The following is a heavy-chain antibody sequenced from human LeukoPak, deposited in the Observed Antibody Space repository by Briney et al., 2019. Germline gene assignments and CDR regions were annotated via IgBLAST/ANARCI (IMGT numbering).Heavy chain of an antibody. J-gene: IGHJ6*02. Sequence: SETLSLTCTVSGGTISSYYWNWIRQPPGKGLEWIGYIHDSGSTKYNPSLKSRVTTSVDTSKNQFALKLSSVTAADTAVYYCARYYGSGNYDYYYGMDVWGQGTTVTVSS. CDR2: IHDSGST. CDR1: GGTISSYY. D-gene: IGHD3-16*01. CDR3: ARYYGSGNYDYYYGMDV. V-gene: IGHV4-59*08.